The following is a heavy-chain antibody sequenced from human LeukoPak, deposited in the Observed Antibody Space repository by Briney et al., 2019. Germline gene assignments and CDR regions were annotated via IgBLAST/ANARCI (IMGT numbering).Heavy chain of an antibody. V-gene: IGHV3-23*01. Sequence: GGSLRLSCAASGFTFSSYAMSWVRRTPRQGLEWVSAISGSDGRTYYADSVKGRFTISRDNSKNTLYLQMNSLRADDTAVFYCAKNRDTYGYVTSFDYWGPGTLVTVSS. CDR3: AKNRDTYGYVTSFDY. D-gene: IGHD5-18*01. J-gene: IGHJ4*02. CDR2: ISGSDGRT. CDR1: GFTFSSYA.